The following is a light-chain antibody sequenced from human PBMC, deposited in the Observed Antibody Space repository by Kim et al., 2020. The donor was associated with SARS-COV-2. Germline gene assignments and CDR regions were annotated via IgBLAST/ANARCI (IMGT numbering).Light chain of an antibody. J-gene: IGLJ3*02. Sequence: SSELTQDPAVSVALGQTVRITCQGDSLRDYDATWYQQKPGQAPVLVIYGQNNRPSGIPDRFSGSRSGNTASLTITGAQAEDESDYYCKSRDSSGNLLVFGGGTQLNVL. CDR1: SLRDYD. V-gene: IGLV3-19*01. CDR3: KSRDSSGNLLV. CDR2: GQN.